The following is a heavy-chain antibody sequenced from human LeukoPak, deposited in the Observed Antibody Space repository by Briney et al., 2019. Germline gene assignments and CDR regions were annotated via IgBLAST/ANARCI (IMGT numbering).Heavy chain of an antibody. Sequence: PGGSLRLSCAASGFTFSGYEMNWVRQAPGKGLEWVSYISSSGSTIYYADPVKGRFTISRDNAKNSLYLQMNSLRAEDTAVYYCARGNSSGWSVELDYWGQGTLVTVSS. CDR3: ARGNSSGWSVELDY. CDR2: ISSSGSTI. CDR1: GFTFSGYE. J-gene: IGHJ4*02. V-gene: IGHV3-48*03. D-gene: IGHD6-19*01.